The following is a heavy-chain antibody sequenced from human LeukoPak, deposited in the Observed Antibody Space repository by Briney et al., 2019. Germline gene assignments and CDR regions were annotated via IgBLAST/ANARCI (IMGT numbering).Heavy chain of an antibody. CDR2: IYYTGFT. CDR3: ATRRGSGSSGYFDY. D-gene: IGHD1-26*01. J-gene: IGHJ4*02. V-gene: IGHV4-59*01. Sequence: SETLSLTCTVSGGSISSYYWSWIRQPPGKGLEGIGFIYYTGFTIYNPSLTSRVTISVDTSKNQFSLKLSSVTAADTAVYYCATRRGSGSSGYFDYWGQGTLVTVSS. CDR1: GGSISSYY.